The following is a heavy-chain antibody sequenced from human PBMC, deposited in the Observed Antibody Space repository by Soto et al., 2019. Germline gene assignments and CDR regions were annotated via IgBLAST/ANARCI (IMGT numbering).Heavy chain of an antibody. D-gene: IGHD5-12*01. CDR1: GGSLSGYY. V-gene: IGHV4-34*01. CDR3: ARGQEGVVATH. J-gene: IGHJ4*02. Sequence: QVQLQQWGAGLLKPSETLSLNCAVTGGSLSGYYWSWIRQPPGKGLEWIGEVKDGGHTNYSPSLRGRVTPSSATANSRFSLRLNSVTAADTGVYYCARGQEGVVATHWDQGSLVTVSS. CDR2: VKDGGHT.